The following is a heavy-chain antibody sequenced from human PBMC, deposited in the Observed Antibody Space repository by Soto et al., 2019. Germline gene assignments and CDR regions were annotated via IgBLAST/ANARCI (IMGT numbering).Heavy chain of an antibody. CDR3: ATRCYDSSGYYLFYFDS. J-gene: IGHJ4*02. CDR2: INHSGST. CDR1: GGSFSFYY. V-gene: IGHV4-34*01. Sequence: QVQLHQWGAGLLKPSETLSLTCAVSGGSFSFYYWSWIRQPPGKELEWIGEINHSGSTNYNSSLKSRVTISVDTSKNQFSLKLSSVPAAETAVYYCATRCYDSSGYYLFYFDSWGQGNLVTVSS. D-gene: IGHD3-22*01.